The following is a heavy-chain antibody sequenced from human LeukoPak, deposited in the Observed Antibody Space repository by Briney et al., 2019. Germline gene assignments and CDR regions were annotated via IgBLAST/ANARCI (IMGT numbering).Heavy chain of an antibody. J-gene: IGHJ5*02. CDR2: IYYSGST. D-gene: IGHD2-15*01. CDR1: GGSISSGAYY. Sequence: SQTLSLTCTVSGGSISSGAYYWSWVRQHPGKGLEWIGYIYYSGSTYSTPSLKSRLTISVDTYKNQFSLKLSSVTAADTAVYYCARLNCSGGSCYSVDHWGQGTLVTVSS. CDR3: ARLNCSGGSCYSVDH. V-gene: IGHV4-31*03.